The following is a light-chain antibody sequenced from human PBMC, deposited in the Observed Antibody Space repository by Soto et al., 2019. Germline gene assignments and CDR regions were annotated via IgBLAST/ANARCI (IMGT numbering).Light chain of an antibody. Sequence: DIQMTQSPSTLSASVGDRVTITCRASQSISSWLAWYQQKPGKAPNLLIYEASRLESAVPSRFSGSASGTESTLTINSLQPDDFATYVCQQYSSYPETFGQGTKVEIK. CDR2: EAS. J-gene: IGKJ1*01. V-gene: IGKV1-5*03. CDR3: QQYSSYPET. CDR1: QSISSW.